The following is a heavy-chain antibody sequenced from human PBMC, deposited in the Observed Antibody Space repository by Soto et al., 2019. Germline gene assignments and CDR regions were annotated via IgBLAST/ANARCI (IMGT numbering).Heavy chain of an antibody. CDR3: ARVRLDFWSPYPPDY. V-gene: IGHV1-18*01. CDR2: ISAYNGNT. D-gene: IGHD3-3*01. J-gene: IGHJ4*02. CDR1: GYTFTSYG. Sequence: QVPLVQSGAEVKKPGASVKVSCKASGYTFTSYGISWVRQAPGQGLEWMGWISAYNGNTNYAQKLQGRVTMTTDTSTSTAYMELRSLRSDDTAVYYCARVRLDFWSPYPPDYWGQGTLVTVSS.